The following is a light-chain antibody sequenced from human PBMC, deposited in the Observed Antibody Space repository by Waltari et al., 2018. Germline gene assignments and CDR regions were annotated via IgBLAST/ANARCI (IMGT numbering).Light chain of an antibody. Sequence: QTVVTQEPSLTLSPGGAVTPTCASSAGAVTSGNYPNWIQQKPGQVPRSLIHSTTNRHPWTPARFSGSLLGGKAALTLSGVQPEDEAEYYCLLYDGSDQVFGGGTKLTVL. CDR3: LLYDGSDQV. J-gene: IGLJ3*02. V-gene: IGLV7-43*01. CDR1: AGAVTSGNY. CDR2: STT.